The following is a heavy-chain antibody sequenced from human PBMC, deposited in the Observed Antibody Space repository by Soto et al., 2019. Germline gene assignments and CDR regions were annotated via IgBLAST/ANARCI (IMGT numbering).Heavy chain of an antibody. J-gene: IGHJ4*02. V-gene: IGHV3-23*01. CDR3: ARPSVSVVGTY. D-gene: IGHD6-13*01. CDR1: GSTFSNYA. CDR2: ISGSGGST. Sequence: EVQLLESGGGLVQPGGSLRLSCAASGSTFSNYAMSWVRQAPGKGLEWVSSISGSGGSTYYADSVKGRFAISRDNSKNTLYLQINTLRAEDTAVYYCARPSVSVVGTYWGQGTRVTVSS.